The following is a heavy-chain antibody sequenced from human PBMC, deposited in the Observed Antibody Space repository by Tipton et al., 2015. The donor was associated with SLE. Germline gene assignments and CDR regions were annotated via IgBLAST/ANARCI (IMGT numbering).Heavy chain of an antibody. J-gene: IGHJ3*02. Sequence: SLRLSCAASGFTFSSYEMNWVRQAPGKGLEWVSYISSSGSTIYYADSVKGRFTISRDNSKNTLYLQMNSLRAEDTAVYYCARGGLSSGWYDAFDIWGQGTMVTVSS. CDR2: ISSSGSTI. D-gene: IGHD6-19*01. CDR1: GFTFSSYE. CDR3: ARGGLSSGWYDAFDI. V-gene: IGHV3-48*03.